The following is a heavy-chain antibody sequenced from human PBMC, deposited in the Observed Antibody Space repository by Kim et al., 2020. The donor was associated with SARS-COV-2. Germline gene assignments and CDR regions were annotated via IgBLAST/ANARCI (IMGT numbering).Heavy chain of an antibody. Sequence: PETLSLTCTVSGGSISSSSYYWGWIRQPPGKGLEWIGSIYYSGSTYYNPSLKSRVTISVDTSKNQLSLKLSSVTAADTAVYYCARHNPYYDILTGYLGVNWFDPWGQGTLVAVSS. CDR2: IYYSGST. V-gene: IGHV4-39*01. D-gene: IGHD3-9*01. CDR3: ARHNPYYDILTGYLGVNWFDP. CDR1: GGSISSSSYY. J-gene: IGHJ5*02.